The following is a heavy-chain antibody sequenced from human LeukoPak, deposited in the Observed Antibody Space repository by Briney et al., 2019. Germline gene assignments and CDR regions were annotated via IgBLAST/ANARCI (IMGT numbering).Heavy chain of an antibody. CDR1: GGSISSYY. V-gene: IGHV4-59*08. CDR3: ARRGSGWYFGY. D-gene: IGHD6-19*01. CDR2: IYYSGST. J-gene: IGHJ4*02. Sequence: SETLSLTCTVSGGSISSYYWSWIRQLPGKGLEWIGYIYYSGSTNYNPSLKSRVTISVDTSKNQFSLKLSSVTAADTAVYYCARRGSGWYFGYWGQGTLVTVSS.